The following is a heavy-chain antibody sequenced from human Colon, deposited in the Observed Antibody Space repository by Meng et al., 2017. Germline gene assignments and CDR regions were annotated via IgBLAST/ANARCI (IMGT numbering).Heavy chain of an antibody. CDR2: TYYRSKWYN. Sequence: QLQLQHSGPGLVKPSQTLSLTFVISGDSVSSNTAAWNWIRQSPSRGLEWLGRTYYRSKWYNEYAVSVKSRMTFNADTSKNQVSLQVNSVTPEDTAVYYCARDHGYSYGLPLDYWGQGILVTVSS. CDR3: ARDHGYSYGLPLDY. D-gene: IGHD5-18*01. CDR1: GDSVSSNTAA. J-gene: IGHJ4*02. V-gene: IGHV6-1*01.